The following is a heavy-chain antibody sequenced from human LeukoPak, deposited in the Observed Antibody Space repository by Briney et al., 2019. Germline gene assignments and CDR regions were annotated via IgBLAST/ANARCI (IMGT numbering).Heavy chain of an antibody. CDR2: INHSGST. CDR3: ARTPTFEWELLAHDAFDI. Sequence: SETLSLTCTVSGGSISSYYWSWIRQPPGKGLEWIGEINHSGSTNYNPSLKSRVTISVDTSKNQFSLKLSSVTAADTAVYYCARTPTFEWELLAHDAFDIWGQGTMVTVSS. J-gene: IGHJ3*02. CDR1: GGSISSYY. D-gene: IGHD1-26*01. V-gene: IGHV4-59*12.